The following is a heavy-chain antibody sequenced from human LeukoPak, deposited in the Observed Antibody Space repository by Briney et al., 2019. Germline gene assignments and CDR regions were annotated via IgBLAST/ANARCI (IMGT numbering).Heavy chain of an antibody. CDR3: ARDRAAAGYFDY. CDR2: IYSGGST. D-gene: IGHD6-13*01. CDR1: GFTVNSNY. J-gene: IGHJ4*02. V-gene: IGHV3-66*02. Sequence: GGSLRVSCAASGFTVNSNYMSWVRQAQGKGLEWVSVIYSGGSTYYADSVKGRFTISRDNSKNTLYLQMNSLRAEDTAVYYCARDRAAAGYFDYWGQGTLVTVSS.